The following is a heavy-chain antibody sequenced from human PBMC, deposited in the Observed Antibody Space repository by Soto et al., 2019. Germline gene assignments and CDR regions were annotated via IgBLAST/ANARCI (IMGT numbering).Heavy chain of an antibody. CDR3: AGAAKTYDYDSSGYYYHVDI. V-gene: IGHV4-30-4*01. Sequence: QVQLQESGPGLVKPSQTLSLTCTVSGGSISSGDSYWSWIRQPPGRGLEWIGYICCSGSTYYTPYSKIRVTISVDKYKIPFALTLSSVTDAATAVYYCAGAAKTYDYDSSGYYYHVDIWSDGTMVTVSS. CDR1: GGSISSGDSY. J-gene: IGHJ3*02. D-gene: IGHD3-22*01. CDR2: ICCSGST.